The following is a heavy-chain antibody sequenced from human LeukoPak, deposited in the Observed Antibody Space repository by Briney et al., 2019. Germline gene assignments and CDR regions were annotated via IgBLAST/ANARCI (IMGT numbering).Heavy chain of an antibody. D-gene: IGHD1-26*01. J-gene: IGHJ4*02. CDR1: GFTFSNYW. Sequence: PGGSLRLSCAASGFTFSNYWMGWFRQAPGKGLEWLANIKKDGSEKDYADSVKGRFTISRDNAKNSLDLQMNSLRAEDTAVYYCARDPPEWEHAYDIWGQGTLVTVSS. CDR2: IKKDGSEK. V-gene: IGHV3-7*01. CDR3: ARDPPEWEHAYDI.